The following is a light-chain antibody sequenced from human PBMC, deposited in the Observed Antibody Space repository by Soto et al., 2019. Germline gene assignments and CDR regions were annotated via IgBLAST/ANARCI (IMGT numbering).Light chain of an antibody. Sequence: EIALTQSPATLSLSPGERVTLSCRASPSVPNYVAWYQQKPGRAPRLLIYGAFNRATGIPARFSGSGSGADFTLTISSLEPEDFAIYYCQQRNTWPPVTFGQGTRLEIK. CDR1: PSVPNY. J-gene: IGKJ5*01. CDR3: QQRNTWPPVT. CDR2: GAF. V-gene: IGKV3-11*01.